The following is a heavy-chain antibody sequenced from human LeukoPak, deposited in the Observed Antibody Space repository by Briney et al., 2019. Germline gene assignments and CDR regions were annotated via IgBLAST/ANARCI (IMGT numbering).Heavy chain of an antibody. CDR2: MNPNSGNT. Sequence: ASVKVSCNASGYTFTSYDINWVRQAPGQGLASLGRMNPNSGNTGYAQKFQGRGTMTRNTSISTAYMELSSLRSEDTAVYYCARDKHMVRGVIITSDYYYYMDVWGKGTTVTVS. CDR3: ARDKHMVRGVIITSDYYYYMDV. V-gene: IGHV1-8*01. D-gene: IGHD3-10*01. J-gene: IGHJ6*03. CDR1: GYTFTSYD.